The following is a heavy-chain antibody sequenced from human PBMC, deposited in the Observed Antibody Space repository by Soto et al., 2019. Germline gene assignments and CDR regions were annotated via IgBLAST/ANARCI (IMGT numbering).Heavy chain of an antibody. CDR1: GGSISSSSYY. D-gene: IGHD2-15*01. CDR2: IYYSGST. V-gene: IGHV4-39*02. CDR3: ARRARPMGCSGGSCYDPSFDY. Sequence: QLQLQESGPGLVKPSETLSLTCTVSGGSISSSSYYWGWIRQPPGKGLEWIGSIYYSGSTYYNPSLKGRVTISVYTSKTHFSLKLSSVTAADTAVYYCARRARPMGCSGGSCYDPSFDYWGQGTLVTVSS. J-gene: IGHJ4*02.